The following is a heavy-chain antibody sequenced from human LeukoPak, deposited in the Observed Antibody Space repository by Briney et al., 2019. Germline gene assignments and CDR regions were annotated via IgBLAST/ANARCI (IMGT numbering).Heavy chain of an antibody. V-gene: IGHV4-38-2*02. CDR1: DYYINNGYY. CDR2: IYHSGNT. J-gene: IGHJ6*03. D-gene: IGHD6-13*01. Sequence: PSETLSLTCRVSDYYINNGYYWGWIRQPPGKGLEWIGSIYHSGNTYYNPSLKNRVTISVDTSKNQFSLKLSSVTPADTAMYSCARADYSSTWSHYYYSMDVWGKGTTVTVSS. CDR3: ARADYSSTWSHYYYSMDV.